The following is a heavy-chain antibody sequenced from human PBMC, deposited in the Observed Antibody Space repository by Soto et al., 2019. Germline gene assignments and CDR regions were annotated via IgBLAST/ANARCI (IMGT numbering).Heavy chain of an antibody. D-gene: IGHD5-18*01. CDR3: ASGIQLWLRRINTGYSG. V-gene: IGHV1-69*12. J-gene: IGHJ4*02. Sequence: QVQLVQSGAEVKKPESSVKVSCKAPGGTFSTYAISWVRQAPGQGLEWMGGIIPMFGTANYAQRFQDRVTITADESTNTVYMELSSLRSEDTAVYFCASGIQLWLRRINTGYSGWGQGTLVTVS. CDR1: GGTFSTYA. CDR2: IIPMFGTA.